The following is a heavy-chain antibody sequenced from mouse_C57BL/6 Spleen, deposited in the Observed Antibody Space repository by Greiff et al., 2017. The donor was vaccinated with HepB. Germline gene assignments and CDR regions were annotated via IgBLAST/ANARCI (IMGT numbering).Heavy chain of an antibody. CDR1: GFTFSDYG. J-gene: IGHJ4*01. CDR3: ARNNYYGSSPFYYAMDY. CDR2: ISSGSSTI. Sequence: EVKLQESGGGLVKPGGSLKLSCAASGFTFSDYGMHWVRQAPEKGLEWVAYISSGSSTIYYADTVKGRFTISRDNAKNTLFLQMTSLRSEDTAMYYCARNNYYGSSPFYYAMDYWGQGTSVTVSS. V-gene: IGHV5-17*01. D-gene: IGHD1-1*01.